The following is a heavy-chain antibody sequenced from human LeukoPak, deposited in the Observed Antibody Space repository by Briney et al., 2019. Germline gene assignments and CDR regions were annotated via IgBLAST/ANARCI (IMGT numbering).Heavy chain of an antibody. D-gene: IGHD6-19*01. CDR3: ARERTVAGGTHLYYFDY. CDR1: GFTLTSSA. CDR2: ISAYHGNT. Sequence: GASVKVSCKASGFTLTSSAITWVRQAPGQGLEWMGWISAYHGNTNYAQKLQGRVTMTTDTSTSTAYMELRSLRSDDTAVYYCARERTVAGGTHLYYFDYWGQGTLVTVSS. V-gene: IGHV1-18*01. J-gene: IGHJ4*02.